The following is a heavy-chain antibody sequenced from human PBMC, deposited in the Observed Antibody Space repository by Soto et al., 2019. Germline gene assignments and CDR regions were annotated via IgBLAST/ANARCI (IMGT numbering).Heavy chain of an antibody. CDR2: IWYDGSNK. D-gene: IGHD3-3*01. Sequence: GGSLRLSCAASGFTFSSYGMHWVRQAPGKGLEWVAVIWYDGSNKYYADSVKGRFTISRDNSKNTLYLQMNSLRAEDTAVYYCARARYYDFWSGYYGPYNWFDPWGQGTLVTVSS. J-gene: IGHJ5*02. V-gene: IGHV3-33*01. CDR1: GFTFSSYG. CDR3: ARARYYDFWSGYYGPYNWFDP.